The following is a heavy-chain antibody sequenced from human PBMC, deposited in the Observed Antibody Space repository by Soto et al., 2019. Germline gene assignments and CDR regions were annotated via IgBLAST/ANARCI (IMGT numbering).Heavy chain of an antibody. CDR3: ARVIASAADFDY. CDR2: ISAYNRNT. J-gene: IGHJ4*02. CDR1: GYTFTSYG. Sequence: QVQLVQSGAEVKKPGASVKVSCKASGYTFTSYGLSWVRQAPGQGLEWMGWISAYNRNTNYAQKLQGRVTMTTDTSTSTAYMELRIRRSDATAVYYCARVIASAADFDYWGQGTLGTVSS. V-gene: IGHV1-18*01. D-gene: IGHD6-13*01.